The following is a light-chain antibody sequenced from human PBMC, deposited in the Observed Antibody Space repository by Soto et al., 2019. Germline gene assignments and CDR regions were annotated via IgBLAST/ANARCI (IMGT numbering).Light chain of an antibody. CDR3: SSYTSSSTLGV. V-gene: IGLV2-14*01. CDR1: SSDVGGYNY. Sequence: LTQPASVSGSPGQSITISCTGTSSDVGGYNYVSWYQQHPGKAPKLMIYDVSNRPSGVSNRFSGSKSGNTASLTISGLQAEDEADYYCSSYTSSSTLGVFGTGSKVTVL. J-gene: IGLJ1*01. CDR2: DVS.